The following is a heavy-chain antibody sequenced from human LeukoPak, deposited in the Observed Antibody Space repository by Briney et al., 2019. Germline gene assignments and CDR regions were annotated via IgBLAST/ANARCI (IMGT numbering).Heavy chain of an antibody. Sequence: SLRLSCAASGFTFDDYATHWVRQAPEKGLEWVSGISWNSGSIGYADSVKGRFTISRDNAKNSLYLQMNSLRAEDTALYYCAKSWVKQRPQTYYYYGMDVWGQGTTVTVSS. CDR3: AKSWVKQRPQTYYYYGMDV. D-gene: IGHD6-25*01. CDR2: ISWNSGSI. V-gene: IGHV3-9*01. CDR1: GFTFDDYA. J-gene: IGHJ6*02.